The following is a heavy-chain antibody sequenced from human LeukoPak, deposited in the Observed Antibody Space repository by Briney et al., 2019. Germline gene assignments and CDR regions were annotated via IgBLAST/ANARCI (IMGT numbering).Heavy chain of an antibody. CDR2: IYYSGST. CDR3: ARVWGDGYRSGGFDY. J-gene: IGHJ4*02. CDR1: GGSISSYY. Sequence: SETLSLTCTVSGGSISSYYWSWIRQPPGKGLEWIGYIYYSGSTNYNPSLKSRVTISVDTSKNQFSLKLSSVTAADTAVYYCARVWGDGYRSGGFDYWGQGTLVTVSS. D-gene: IGHD5-24*01. V-gene: IGHV4-59*01.